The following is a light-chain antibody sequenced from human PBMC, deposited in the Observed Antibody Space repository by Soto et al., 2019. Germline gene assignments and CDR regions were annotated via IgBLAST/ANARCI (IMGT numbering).Light chain of an antibody. V-gene: IGKV1-5*01. CDR2: DAS. CDR1: QTISSW. Sequence: DIQMTQSPSTLSASVGDRVTITCRASQTISSWLAWYQQKPGKAPKLLIYDASSLESWVPSRFSGSGSGTEFTLTISSLQPDDFATSYCQQYNSYSPGPTFGQGTKVEIK. CDR3: QQYNSYSPGPT. J-gene: IGKJ1*01.